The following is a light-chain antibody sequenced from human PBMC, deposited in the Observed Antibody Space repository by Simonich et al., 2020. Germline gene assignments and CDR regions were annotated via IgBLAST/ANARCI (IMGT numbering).Light chain of an antibody. V-gene: IGKV3-11*01. Sequence: EIVLTQSPATLSLSPGARATLSCRASQSVRSDLACYQQKPGQAPRLLICDASNRATGSPARFSGSGSGTDFTLTLSSLEPEDFAVYYCQQRSNWPWTFGQGTKVEIK. J-gene: IGKJ1*01. CDR1: QSVRSD. CDR2: DAS. CDR3: QQRSNWPWT.